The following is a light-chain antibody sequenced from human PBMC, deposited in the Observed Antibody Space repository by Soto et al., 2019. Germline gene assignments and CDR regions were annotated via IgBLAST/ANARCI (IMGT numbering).Light chain of an antibody. J-gene: IGKJ2*01. CDR3: QQYDSSPKYT. CDR2: GAS. CDR1: QSVSSSY. Sequence: EIVLTQSPGTLSLSPGERATLSCRASQSVSSSYLAWYQHKPGQAPRLLIYGASSRAAGIPDRFSGSGSGTDFTLTISRLEPEDVAVYSCQQYDSSPKYTLGQGTNLEIK. V-gene: IGKV3-20*01.